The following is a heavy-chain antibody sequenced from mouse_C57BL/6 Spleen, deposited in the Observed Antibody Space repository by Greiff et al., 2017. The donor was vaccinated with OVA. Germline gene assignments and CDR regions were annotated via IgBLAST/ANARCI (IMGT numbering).Heavy chain of an antibody. V-gene: IGHV2-2*01. CDR2: IWSGGST. J-gene: IGHJ3*01. D-gene: IGHD2-4*01. CDR3: ARMTYYDYDGFAY. Sequence: VQLQESGPGLVQPSQSLSITCTVSGFSLTSYGVHWVRQSPGKGLEWLGVIWSGGSTDNNAAFISRLSISKDNSKSQVFFKMNSLQAADTAIYYCARMTYYDYDGFAYWGQGTLVTVAA. CDR1: GFSLTSYG.